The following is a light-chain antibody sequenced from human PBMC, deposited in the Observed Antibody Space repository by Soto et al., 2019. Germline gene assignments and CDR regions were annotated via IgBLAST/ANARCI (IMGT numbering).Light chain of an antibody. CDR3: QQYGSSPIT. J-gene: IGKJ5*01. Sequence: ETALTQSPGTLSLSPGKRATLSCRASQSVSTNSLAWYQQKPGQAPRLLMYAASSRATGIPDRFSGSGSGTDFPLTISRLEPEDFAVYYCQQYGSSPITFGQGTRLEIK. V-gene: IGKV3-20*01. CDR1: QSVSTNS. CDR2: AAS.